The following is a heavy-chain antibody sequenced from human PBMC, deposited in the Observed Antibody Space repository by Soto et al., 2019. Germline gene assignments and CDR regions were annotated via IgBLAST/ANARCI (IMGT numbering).Heavy chain of an antibody. CDR1: GFTFSSYA. CDR3: AKAVEHTYYYDSSGYGGFDY. CDR2: ISGSGGST. J-gene: IGHJ4*02. Sequence: GGSLRLSCAASGFTFSSYAMSWVRQAPGKGLEWVSAISGSGGSTYYADSVKGRFTISRDNSKNTLYLQMNSLRAEDTAVYYCAKAVEHTYYYDSSGYGGFDYWGQGTLVTVSS. D-gene: IGHD3-22*01. V-gene: IGHV3-23*01.